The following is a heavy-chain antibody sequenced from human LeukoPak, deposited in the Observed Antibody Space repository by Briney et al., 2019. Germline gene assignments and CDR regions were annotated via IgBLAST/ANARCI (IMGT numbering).Heavy chain of an antibody. CDR3: AKVPRWTYFDS. Sequence: GGSLRLSCAASGVTFSSTAMSWVRQAPGKGLAWVSSIDGSGKTAYYADSVKGRFTISRDNSKNTLYLQLTSLRVDDTSVYYCAKVPRWTYFDSWGQGPLVTVSS. V-gene: IGHV3-23*05. D-gene: IGHD2-15*01. CDR2: IDGSGKTA. J-gene: IGHJ4*02. CDR1: GVTFSSTA.